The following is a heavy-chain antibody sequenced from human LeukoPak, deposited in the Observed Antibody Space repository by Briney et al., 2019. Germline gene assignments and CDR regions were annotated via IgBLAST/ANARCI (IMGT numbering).Heavy chain of an antibody. D-gene: IGHD3-9*01. CDR3: ARDQAFDWFYYYYGNDI. V-gene: IGHV3-23*01. J-gene: IGHJ6*02. CDR2: IGSSVNTT. Sequence: PGGSLGLSCAASGFTFSNYALSWVRQAPGKGLEWVSSIGSSVNTTHYADSVKRRFTISRDNSKNTLYLQMNSLRAEDTAIYYCARDQAFDWFYYYYGNDIWGLGTT. CDR1: GFTFSNYA.